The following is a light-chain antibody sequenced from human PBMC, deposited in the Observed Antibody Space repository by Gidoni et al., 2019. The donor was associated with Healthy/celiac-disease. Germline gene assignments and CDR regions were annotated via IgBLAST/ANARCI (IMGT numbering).Light chain of an antibody. CDR2: QDS. V-gene: IGLV3-1*01. J-gene: IGLJ1*01. CDR3: QAWDSSTAFYV. CDR1: KLGDKY. Sequence: YELTQPPSVSVSPGQTASITCSGDKLGDKYACWYQQKPGQSPVLVIYQDSKRPSGIPERFSGSNSGNTATLTISCTHAMDEADYYCQAWDSSTAFYVFGTGTKVTVL.